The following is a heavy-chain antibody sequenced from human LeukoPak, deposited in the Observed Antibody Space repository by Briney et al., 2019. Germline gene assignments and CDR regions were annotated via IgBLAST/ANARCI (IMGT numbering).Heavy chain of an antibody. CDR3: ATSIGRFGDLRCFDY. CDR1: GYTLTELS. Sequence: ASVKVSCKVSGYTLTELSMHWVRQAPGKGLEWMGGFDPEDGETIYAQKFQGRVTMTEDTSTDTAYMELSSLRSEDTAVYYCATSIGRFGDLRCFDYWGQGTLVTVSS. J-gene: IGHJ4*02. V-gene: IGHV1-24*01. CDR2: FDPEDGET. D-gene: IGHD3-10*01.